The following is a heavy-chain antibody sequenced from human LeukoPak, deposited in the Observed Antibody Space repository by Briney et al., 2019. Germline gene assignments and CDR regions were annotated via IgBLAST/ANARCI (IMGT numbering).Heavy chain of an antibody. CDR2: INPNSGGT. CDR3: ARLGIPITMIVVVDFDY. Sequence: VSVKVSCKASGYTFTGYYMQWVRQAPGQGLEWMGWINPNSGGTNYAQKFQGRVTMTRDTSISTAYMELSRLRSDDTAVYYCARLGIPITMIVVVDFDYWGQGTLVTVSS. J-gene: IGHJ4*02. V-gene: IGHV1-2*02. CDR1: GYTFTGYY. D-gene: IGHD3-22*01.